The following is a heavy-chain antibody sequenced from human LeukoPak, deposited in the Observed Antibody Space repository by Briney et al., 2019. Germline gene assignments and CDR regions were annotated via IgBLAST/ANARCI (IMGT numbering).Heavy chain of an antibody. CDR2: INHSGRT. Sequence: SETLSLTCAVYGGSFSGYYWSWIRQPPGKGLEWIGEINHSGRTNYNPSLKSRVTISVDASKNQFSLKLSSVTAADTAVYYCARGLQWLVLGRIDYWGQGTLVTVSS. D-gene: IGHD6-19*01. J-gene: IGHJ4*02. V-gene: IGHV4-34*01. CDR1: GGSFSGYY. CDR3: ARGLQWLVLGRIDY.